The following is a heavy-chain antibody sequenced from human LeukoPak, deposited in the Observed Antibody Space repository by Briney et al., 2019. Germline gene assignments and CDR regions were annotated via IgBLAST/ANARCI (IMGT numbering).Heavy chain of an antibody. J-gene: IGHJ6*02. Sequence: ASVKVSCKASGGTFSSYAISWVRQAPGQGLEWMGGIIPIFGTANYAQKFQGRVTITADESTSTAYMELSSLRSEDTAVYYCARVIGYDILTGLHYYYYGMDVWGQGTTVTVSS. D-gene: IGHD3-9*01. CDR2: IIPIFGTA. CDR1: GGTFSSYA. V-gene: IGHV1-69*13. CDR3: ARVIGYDILTGLHYYYYGMDV.